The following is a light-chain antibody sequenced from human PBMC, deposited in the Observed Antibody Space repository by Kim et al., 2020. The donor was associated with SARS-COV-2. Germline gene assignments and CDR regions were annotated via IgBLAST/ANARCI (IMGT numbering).Light chain of an antibody. J-gene: IGKJ4*01. CDR3: QQYGSSPLT. CDR1: QSVRSSY. Sequence: SPGERATLSCRASQSVRSSYLAWYQQKLGQAPRLLIYGASSRATGIPDRFSGSGSGTDFTLTISRLEPEDFAVYSCQQYGSSPLTFGGGTKVDIK. CDR2: GAS. V-gene: IGKV3-20*01.